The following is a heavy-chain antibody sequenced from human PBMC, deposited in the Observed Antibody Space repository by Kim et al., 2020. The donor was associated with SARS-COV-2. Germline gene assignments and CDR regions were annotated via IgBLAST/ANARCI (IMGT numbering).Heavy chain of an antibody. CDR1: GGSISSYY. CDR3: ARDVQYDFWSGYYIYYYYGMDV. Sequence: SETLSLTCTVSGGSISSYYWSWIRQPAGKGLEWIGRIYTSGSTNYNPSLKSRVTMSVDTSKNQFSLKLSSVTAADTAVYYCARDVQYDFWSGYYIYYYYGMDVWGQGTTVTVSS. J-gene: IGHJ6*02. V-gene: IGHV4-4*07. CDR2: IYTSGST. D-gene: IGHD3-3*01.